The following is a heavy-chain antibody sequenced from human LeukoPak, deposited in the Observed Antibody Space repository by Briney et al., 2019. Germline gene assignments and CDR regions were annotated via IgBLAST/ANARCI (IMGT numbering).Heavy chain of an antibody. Sequence: SETLSLTCTVSGGSISSSSYYWGWIRQPPGKGLEWIGNIYYSGSTYYNPSLKSRVTISVDTSKNQFSLKLSSVTAADTAVYYCAGGGCSYGRLRAYYFDYWGQGTLVTVSS. V-gene: IGHV4-39*01. CDR2: IYYSGST. J-gene: IGHJ4*02. CDR3: AGGGCSYGRLRAYYFDY. D-gene: IGHD5-18*01. CDR1: GGSISSSSYY.